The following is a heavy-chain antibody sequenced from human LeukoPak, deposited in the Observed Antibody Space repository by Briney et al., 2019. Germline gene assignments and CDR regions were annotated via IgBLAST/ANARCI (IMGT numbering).Heavy chain of an antibody. CDR1: GGPFSGYY. CDR3: ARGWAMGATGVARWFDP. V-gene: IGHV4-34*01. CDR2: INHSGST. J-gene: IGHJ5*02. Sequence: SETLSLTCAVYGGPFSGYYWSWIRQPPGKGLEWIGEINHSGSTNYNPSLKSRVTISVDTSKNQFSLKLSSVTAADTAVYYCARGWAMGATGVARWFDPWGQGTLVTVSS. D-gene: IGHD1-26*01.